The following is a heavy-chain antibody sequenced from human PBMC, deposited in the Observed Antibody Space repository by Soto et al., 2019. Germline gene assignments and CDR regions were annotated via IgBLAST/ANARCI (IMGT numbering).Heavy chain of an antibody. CDR3: ARIAKANPTAY. V-gene: IGHV1-46*03. Sequence: QVQLVQSGAEVKKPGASVKVSCKASGYTFTSYYMHWVRQAPGQGLEWMGIINPSGGSTSYAQKFQGRVTMTRDTATSTVYMELSSLRSEDSAVYYCARIAKANPTAYWGQGTLVTVSS. CDR2: INPSGGST. J-gene: IGHJ4*02. CDR1: GYTFTSYY. D-gene: IGHD6-13*01.